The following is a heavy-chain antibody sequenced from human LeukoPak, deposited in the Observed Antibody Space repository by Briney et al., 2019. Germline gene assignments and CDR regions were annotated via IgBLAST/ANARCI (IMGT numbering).Heavy chain of an antibody. CDR2: VYFSGST. Sequence: PSETLSPTCTVSGGSISDSEYFWGGIRQPPGKGLEWIGSVYFSGSTYYEPSLKGRVTVSVDTSKNQFSLRLTHVTAADTAVYYCARVSTRAYFGVVTNWFDPWGQGTLVTVSS. J-gene: IGHJ5*02. CDR3: ARVSTRAYFGVVTNWFDP. D-gene: IGHD3-3*01. V-gene: IGHV4-39*01. CDR1: GGSISDSEYF.